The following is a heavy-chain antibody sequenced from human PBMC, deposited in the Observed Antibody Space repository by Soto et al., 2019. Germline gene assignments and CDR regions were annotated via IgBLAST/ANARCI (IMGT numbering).Heavy chain of an antibody. D-gene: IGHD3-22*01. V-gene: IGHV3-74*01. CDR2: INGDGSRT. Sequence: GSLRLSCATSGFTFSSYWMHWVRQAPGKGLAWVSHINGDGSRTNYADSVKGRFTISRDNAKKTLYLQMDSLRAEDTAVYYCARSSYFYGAWGQGTLVTSPQ. CDR1: GFTFSSYW. J-gene: IGHJ5*02. CDR3: ARSSYFYGA.